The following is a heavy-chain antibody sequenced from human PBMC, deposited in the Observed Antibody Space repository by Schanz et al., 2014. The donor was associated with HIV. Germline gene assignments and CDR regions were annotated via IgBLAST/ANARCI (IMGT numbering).Heavy chain of an antibody. J-gene: IGHJ4*02. D-gene: IGHD6-13*01. CDR3: ARDSAMDYFDF. CDR1: GGSFSGYY. CDR2: INHSGGT. V-gene: IGHV4-34*01. Sequence: QVQLQQWGAGLLKPSETLSLTCAVYGGSFSGYYWSWIRQPPGKGLEWIGEINHSGGTNYKSSLKSRVTISVDTSKNQFSLKVTSVTAADTAVYYCARDSAMDYFDFWGQGTLVTVSS.